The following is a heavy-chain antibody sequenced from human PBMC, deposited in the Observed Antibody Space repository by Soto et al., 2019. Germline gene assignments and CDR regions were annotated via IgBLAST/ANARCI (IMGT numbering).Heavy chain of an antibody. CDR2: FHYSGST. Sequence: QLQLQESGPRLVKPSETLSLTCTVSGGSISSGPYSWGWIRQPPGQGLEWIVTFHYSGSTHYNPSLVSRVTISVETSKEQFSLRVNSVTAADTAVYYCARLGGHCGATCFGYYDMDAWGQGTTVTVSS. V-gene: IGHV4-39*01. CDR3: ARLGGHCGATCFGYYDMDA. CDR1: GGSISSGPYS. J-gene: IGHJ6*02. D-gene: IGHD2-21*01.